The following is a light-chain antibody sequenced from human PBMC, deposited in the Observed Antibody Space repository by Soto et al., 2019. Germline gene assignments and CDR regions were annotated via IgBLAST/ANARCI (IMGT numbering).Light chain of an antibody. Sequence: DIQMTQSPSSLSASVGDRVTITCRASQSISSYLNWYQQKPGKAPKLLIYAASSLQSGVPSRFSGSGSGTDFTLTISSLQPEDFATYYCQQANSFPFTFGRGTKVDIK. CDR3: QQANSFPFT. CDR1: QSISSY. J-gene: IGKJ3*01. CDR2: AAS. V-gene: IGKV1-39*01.